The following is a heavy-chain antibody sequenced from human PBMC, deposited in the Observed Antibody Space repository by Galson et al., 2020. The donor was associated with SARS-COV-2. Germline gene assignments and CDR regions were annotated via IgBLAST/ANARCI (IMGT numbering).Heavy chain of an antibody. V-gene: IGHV3-74*01. Sequence: TGGSLRLSCAGSGFTFSTYGMYWVRQAPGKGLVWVSRINSDGSSTNYADSVKGRFTISRDNAKNTLYLQMNSLRAEDTAVYYCARDYKGYTYGFCGLWGQGTLVTGSS. CDR3: ARDYKGYTYGFCGL. J-gene: IGHJ4*02. D-gene: IGHD5-18*01. CDR1: GFTFSTYG. CDR2: INSDGSST.